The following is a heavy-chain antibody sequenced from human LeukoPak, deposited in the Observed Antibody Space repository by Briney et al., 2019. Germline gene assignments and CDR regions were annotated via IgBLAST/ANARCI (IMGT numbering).Heavy chain of an antibody. Sequence: PSQTLSLTCTVSGGTISSGDYYWSWIRQPPGKGLEWIGYIYYSGSTYYNPSLKSRVTISVDTSKNQFSLKLSSVTAADTAVYYCASHGDPGYFQHWGQGTLVTVSS. CDR3: ASHGDPGYFQH. V-gene: IGHV4-30-4*01. CDR2: IYYSGST. J-gene: IGHJ1*01. CDR1: GGTISSGDYY. D-gene: IGHD4-17*01.